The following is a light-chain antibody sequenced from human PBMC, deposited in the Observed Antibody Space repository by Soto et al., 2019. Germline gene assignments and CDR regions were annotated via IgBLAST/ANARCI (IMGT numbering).Light chain of an antibody. CDR2: PAS. J-gene: IGKJ4*01. Sequence: LHMPLSTSTLSGSVGDSVTLTCRACQRISALLAWYQQKPGKAPKLLIYPASTLPSGVPSRFSGSGSGTESTLTISSLLPEDFAAYYCQQLNSYPLTFGGGTKVDIK. CDR3: QQLNSYPLT. CDR1: QRISAL. V-gene: IGKV1-9*01.